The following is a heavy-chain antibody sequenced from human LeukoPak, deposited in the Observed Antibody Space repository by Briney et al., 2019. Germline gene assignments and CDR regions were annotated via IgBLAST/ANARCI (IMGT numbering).Heavy chain of an antibody. CDR3: AKTLGYCSSTSCRGYYYYMDV. CDR2: IGGSGSST. V-gene: IGHV3-23*01. J-gene: IGHJ6*03. Sequence: GGSLRLSCAASGFTFSSYAMNWVRQSPGKGLEWVSGIGGSGSSTYYADSVKGRFTISRDNSKNTLYLQMNSLRAEDTSVYYCAKTLGYCSSTSCRGYYYYMDVWGKGTTVTVSS. D-gene: IGHD2-2*01. CDR1: GFTFSSYA.